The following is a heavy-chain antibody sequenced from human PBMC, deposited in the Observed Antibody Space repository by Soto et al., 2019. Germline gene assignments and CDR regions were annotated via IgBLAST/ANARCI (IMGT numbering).Heavy chain of an antibody. V-gene: IGHV3-23*01. D-gene: IGHD3-3*01. CDR2: ISGGGGGT. CDR1: GLTFRSYA. J-gene: IGHJ4*02. CDR3: AKGRKPDHDDGLCAFDS. Sequence: PGGSLRLSCVVSGLTFRSYAMSWVRQAPGKGLEWVSGISGGGGGTYYADSVKGRFTISRDPPTTTLFLDMYSLGAEDTAIYYCAKGRKPDHDDGLCAFDSWGQGVLVTVSS.